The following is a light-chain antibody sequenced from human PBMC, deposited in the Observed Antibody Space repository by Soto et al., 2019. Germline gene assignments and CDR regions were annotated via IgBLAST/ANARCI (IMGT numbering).Light chain of an antibody. V-gene: IGKV3-20*01. Sequence: EIVLTQSPGTLSLSPGERATLSCRASQSVSSSYLAWYQQKPGQAPRLLIYGASSRATGIPDRFSGSGSGTYFILTISRLEPEDFAVYYWQQYGSSPYTFGPGTKVDIK. CDR1: QSVSSSY. CDR2: GAS. CDR3: QQYGSSPYT. J-gene: IGKJ3*01.